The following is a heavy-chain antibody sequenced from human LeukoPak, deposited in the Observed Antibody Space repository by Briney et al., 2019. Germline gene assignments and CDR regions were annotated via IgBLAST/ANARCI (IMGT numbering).Heavy chain of an antibody. D-gene: IGHD3-16*01. CDR2: INHSGST. J-gene: IGHJ6*03. Sequence: PSETLSLTCAVYGGSFSGYYWSWIRQPPGKGLEWIGEINHSGSTNYNPSLKSRVTISVDTSKNQFSLKLSSVTAADTAVYYCARMGLRFHYYYYYMDVWGKGTTVTIS. V-gene: IGHV4-34*01. CDR1: GGSFSGYY. CDR3: ARMGLRFHYYYYYMDV.